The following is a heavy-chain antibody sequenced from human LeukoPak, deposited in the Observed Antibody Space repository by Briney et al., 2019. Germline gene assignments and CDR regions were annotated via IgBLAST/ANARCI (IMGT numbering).Heavy chain of an antibody. CDR2: IWYDGSNK. Sequence: GTSLRLSCAASGFTFRSHGMHWVRQAPGKGLEWVAFIWYDGSNKYYTDSVKGRFTISRDNPENTLYLQMNSLRAEDTAVYYCAGDRATSYFDYWGQGALVTISS. J-gene: IGHJ4*02. D-gene: IGHD1-26*01. CDR3: AGDRATSYFDY. CDR1: GFTFRSHG. V-gene: IGHV3-33*01.